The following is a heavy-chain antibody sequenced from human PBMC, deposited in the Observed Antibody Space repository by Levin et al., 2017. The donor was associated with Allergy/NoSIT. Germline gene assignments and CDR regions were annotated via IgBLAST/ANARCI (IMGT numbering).Heavy chain of an antibody. CDR1: GGSISSGGYS. CDR2: IYHNGST. J-gene: IGHJ2*01. V-gene: IGHV4-30-2*01. Sequence: SETLSLTCAVSGGSISSGGYSWSWIRQPPGKGLEWIGYIYHNGSTYYNPSLKSRVTISVDRSKNQFSLKLSSVTAADTAVYYCARTPPDYGDYVYWYFDLWGRGTLVTVSS. D-gene: IGHD4-17*01. CDR3: ARTPPDYGDYVYWYFDL.